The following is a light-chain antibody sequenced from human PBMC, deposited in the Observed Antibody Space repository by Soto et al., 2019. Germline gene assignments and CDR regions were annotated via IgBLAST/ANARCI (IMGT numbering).Light chain of an antibody. CDR2: DVS. V-gene: IGLV2-14*03. Sequence: QSVLTQPASVSGSPGQSITISCTGTSSDVGGYNYVSWYQHHPGKAPKLIIYDVSNRPSGVSIRFSGSKSDNTASLTSSGLQPEDEADYHCSSYTTSNTRQIVFGTGTKLTFL. J-gene: IGLJ1*01. CDR3: SSYTTSNTRQIV. CDR1: SSDVGGYNY.